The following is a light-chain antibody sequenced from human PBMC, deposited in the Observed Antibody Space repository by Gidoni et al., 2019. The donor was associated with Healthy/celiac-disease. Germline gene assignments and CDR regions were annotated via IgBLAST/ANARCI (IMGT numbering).Light chain of an antibody. Sequence: EIVLTQSPGTLSLSPGERATLSCRASQRVSSSYLAWYQQKPGQAPRLLIYGASSRATGIPDRFSGSGSGTDFTLTISRLEPEDFAVYYCQQYGSSLWTFXQXTKVXIK. CDR3: QQYGSSLWT. CDR2: GAS. J-gene: IGKJ1*01. V-gene: IGKV3-20*01. CDR1: QRVSSSY.